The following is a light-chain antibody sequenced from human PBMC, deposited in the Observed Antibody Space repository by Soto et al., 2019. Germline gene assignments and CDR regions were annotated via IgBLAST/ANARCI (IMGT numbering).Light chain of an antibody. CDR2: DAS. V-gene: IGKV3-11*01. J-gene: IGKJ4*01. CDR3: QQFSSYPLT. Sequence: DTVLTRSPGTLSLSPGERATLSCRASQSVGTYLAWYQQKPGQAPRLLIYDASNRATGIAPRFRGSGSGTDFTLTIIRLEPEDFAVYYCQQFSSYPLTFGGGTKVDI. CDR1: QSVGTY.